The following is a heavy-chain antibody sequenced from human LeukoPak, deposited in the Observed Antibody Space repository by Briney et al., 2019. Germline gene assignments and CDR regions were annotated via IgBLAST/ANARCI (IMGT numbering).Heavy chain of an antibody. V-gene: IGHV1-69*10. CDR2: VIPIIGKP. J-gene: IGHJ6*04. D-gene: IGHD3-10*01. CDR3: ASGRGSGVDYDYHYAMDV. Sequence: SVRVSCKASGGTFSSDAITWVRQAPGQGLEWMGGVIPIIGKPTYAQKFQGRLTISADRSTKTAYMELSSLQSEDTAVYFCASGRGSGVDYDYHYAMDVWGKGTTVNVYS. CDR1: GGTFSSDA.